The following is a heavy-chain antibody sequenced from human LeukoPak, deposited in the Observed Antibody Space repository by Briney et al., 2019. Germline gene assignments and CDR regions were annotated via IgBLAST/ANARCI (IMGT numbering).Heavy chain of an antibody. Sequence: GGSLRLSCAASGFTFSSYSMNWVRQAPGKGLEWVSSISSSSSYIYYAHSVKGRFTISRDNAKNSLYLQMNSLRAEDTAVYYCAKRSAESSGYFNYWGQGILVTVSS. J-gene: IGHJ4*02. CDR2: ISSSSSYI. CDR3: AKRSAESSGYFNY. CDR1: GFTFSSYS. V-gene: IGHV3-21*01. D-gene: IGHD6-19*01.